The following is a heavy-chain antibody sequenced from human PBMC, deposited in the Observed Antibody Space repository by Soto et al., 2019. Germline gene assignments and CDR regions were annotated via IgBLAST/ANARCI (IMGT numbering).Heavy chain of an antibody. CDR2: IVPLFGTT. D-gene: IGHD6-13*01. V-gene: IGHV1-69*01. Sequence: QVQLVQSGAEVKKPGSSVTVSCKASGGNFSNYGISWVRQAPGQGLEYMGGIVPLFGTTNYANKFRGRVTITADDSTRTVYMEVSSLKSEATAVYFCARESGRSWYNWFDPWGQGTMVTVS. J-gene: IGHJ5*02. CDR3: ARESGRSWYNWFDP. CDR1: GGNFSNYG.